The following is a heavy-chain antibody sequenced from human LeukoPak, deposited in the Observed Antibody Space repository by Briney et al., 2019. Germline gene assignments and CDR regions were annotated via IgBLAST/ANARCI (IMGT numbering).Heavy chain of an antibody. Sequence: GESLKISCKGSGYSFTSYWIGRVRQMPGKGLEWMGNIYPGDSDTRYSPSFQGQVTISADKSISTAYLQWSSLKASDTAMYYCARRDSSGYYPEQSHGMDVWGQGTTVTVSS. D-gene: IGHD3-22*01. J-gene: IGHJ6*02. CDR3: ARRDSSGYYPEQSHGMDV. V-gene: IGHV5-51*01. CDR2: IYPGDSDT. CDR1: GYSFTSYW.